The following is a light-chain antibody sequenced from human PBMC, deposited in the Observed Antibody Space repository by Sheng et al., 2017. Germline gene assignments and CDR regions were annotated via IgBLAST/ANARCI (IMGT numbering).Light chain of an antibody. CDR1: SSDVGGYTY. J-gene: IGLJ1*01. CDR3: SSYTSSGTHV. Sequence: QSALTQPPSASGSPGQSVTISCTGTSSDVGGYTYVSWYQHHPGKAPKLMIYDVSDRPSGVSTRFSGSKSANTASLTISGLQADDEADYYCSSYTSSGTHVFGTGTKVIVL. V-gene: IGLV2-14*03. CDR2: DVS.